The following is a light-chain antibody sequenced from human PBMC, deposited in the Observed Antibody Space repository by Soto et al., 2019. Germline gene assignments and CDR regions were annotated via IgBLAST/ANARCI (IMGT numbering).Light chain of an antibody. CDR3: QQRSNWSPPFT. CDR1: QNIDIY. J-gene: IGKJ2*01. CDR2: DAF. Sequence: EVVLTQSPATLSLSPGERATLSCRASQNIDIYVAWDQQRPGQAPRLLLYDAFQRAAGIPARFSGSGSGTDFTLTITSLEPEDFAVYYCQQRSNWSPPFTFGQGTKLEI. V-gene: IGKV3-11*01.